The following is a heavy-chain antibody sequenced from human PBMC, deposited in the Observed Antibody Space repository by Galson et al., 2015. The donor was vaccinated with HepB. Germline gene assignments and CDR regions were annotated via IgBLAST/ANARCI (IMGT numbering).Heavy chain of an antibody. Sequence: SLRLSCAASGFTFSSYAMSWVRQAPGKGLEWVSAISGSGGSTYYADSVKGRFTISRDNSKNTLYLQMNSLRAEDTAVYYCAKDLGVVVTRFDYWGQGTLVTVSS. CDR2: ISGSGGST. CDR3: AKDLGVVVTRFDY. CDR1: GFTFSSYA. V-gene: IGHV3-23*01. D-gene: IGHD3-22*01. J-gene: IGHJ4*02.